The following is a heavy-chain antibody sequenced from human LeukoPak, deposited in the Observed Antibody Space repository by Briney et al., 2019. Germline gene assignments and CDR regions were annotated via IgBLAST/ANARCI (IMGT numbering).Heavy chain of an antibody. J-gene: IGHJ4*02. Sequence: GGSLRLSCAASGFTFSRYSMNWVRQAPGRGLEWVSSVSSSSYIYYSDSVKGRFTISRDNAKNSLYLQMDSLRVEDTAVYYCARGWASEAFDYWGQGTLVTVSS. D-gene: IGHD3-16*01. CDR2: VSSSSYI. V-gene: IGHV3-21*01. CDR3: ARGWASEAFDY. CDR1: GFTFSRYS.